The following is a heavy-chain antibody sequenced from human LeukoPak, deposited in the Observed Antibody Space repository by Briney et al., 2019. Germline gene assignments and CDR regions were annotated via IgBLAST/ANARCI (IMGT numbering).Heavy chain of an antibody. V-gene: IGHV4-30-2*01. CDR3: ARVVAAAGPDWYFDL. CDR2: IYHSGST. CDR1: GGSISSGGYS. D-gene: IGHD6-13*01. J-gene: IGHJ2*01. Sequence: NTSETLSLTCAVSGGSISSGGYSWSWIRQPPGKGLEWIGYIYHSGSTYYNPSLKSRVTISVDRSKNQFSLKLSSVTAADTAVYYCARVVAAAGPDWYFDLWGRGTLVTVSS.